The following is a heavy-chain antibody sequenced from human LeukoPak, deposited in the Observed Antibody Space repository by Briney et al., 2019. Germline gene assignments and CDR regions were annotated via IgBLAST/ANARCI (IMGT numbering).Heavy chain of an antibody. CDR1: GFTFSNYG. CDR2: ISGSGGGT. D-gene: IGHD4-11*01. J-gene: IGHJ4*02. CDR3: ANSQYGY. V-gene: IGHV3-23*01. Sequence: GGSLRLSCAATGFTFSNYGMSWVRQAPGKGLEWVSAISGSGGGTYYADSVEGRFTISRDNSKNTLFLQMNSLRAEDTAIYYCANSQYGYWGQGTLVTVSS.